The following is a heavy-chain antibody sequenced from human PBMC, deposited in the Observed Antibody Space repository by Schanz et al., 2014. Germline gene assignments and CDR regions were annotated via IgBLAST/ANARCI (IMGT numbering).Heavy chain of an antibody. CDR1: GYTFTSNG. Sequence: QVQLVQSGAEVKEPGASVKVSCKASGYTFTSNGITWVRQAPGQGLEWMGWINVYNGDTKFAKTFQDRVTLTTDTSTSTAYMELRSLRSGDTAVYYCAGATYSSSWYGGSEYFQHWGQGTLVTVST. CDR2: INVYNGDT. V-gene: IGHV1-18*04. D-gene: IGHD6-13*01. CDR3: AGATYSSSWYGGSEYFQH. J-gene: IGHJ1*01.